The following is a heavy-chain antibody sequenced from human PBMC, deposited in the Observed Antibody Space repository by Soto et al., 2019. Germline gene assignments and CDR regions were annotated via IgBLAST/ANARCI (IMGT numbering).Heavy chain of an antibody. CDR1: GGTFSSYA. D-gene: IGHD3-22*01. CDR3: ARDRLDYYDRKIYYFDY. Sequence: SVKISCKASGGTFSSYAISWVRQAPGQGLEWMGGIIPIFGTANYAQKFQGRVTITADESTSTAYMELSSLRSEDTAVYYCARDRLDYYDRKIYYFDYWGQGTLVTVSS. V-gene: IGHV1-69*13. J-gene: IGHJ4*02. CDR2: IIPIFGTA.